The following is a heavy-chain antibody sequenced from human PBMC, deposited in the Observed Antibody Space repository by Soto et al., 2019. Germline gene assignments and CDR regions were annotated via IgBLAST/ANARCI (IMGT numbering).Heavy chain of an antibody. V-gene: IGHV3-21*01. J-gene: IGHJ5*01. CDR1: GFTFSSYS. CDR3: ARDRCYDGTCYSASDS. D-gene: IGHD2-15*01. Sequence: PGGSLRLSCAASGFTFSSYSMNWVRQAPGKGLEWVSSISSSSSYIYYADSVKGRFTISRDNAKNSLYLEMNSLRDEDTAVYYCARDRCYDGTCYSASDSWGQGTLVTVSS. CDR2: ISSSSSYI.